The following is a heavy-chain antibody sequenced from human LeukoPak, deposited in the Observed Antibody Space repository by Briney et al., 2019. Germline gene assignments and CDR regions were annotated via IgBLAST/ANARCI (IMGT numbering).Heavy chain of an antibody. CDR1: GFTFSNYA. CDR3: ARGHDGNNWYFDL. CDR2: ISGSGDST. V-gene: IGHV3-23*01. Sequence: GGSLRLSCAASGFTFSNYAMSWVRQTPGKGLEWVSAISGSGDSTYYADSVEGRFTISRDNSKNTVYLQVNSLRAEDTAIYYCARGHDGNNWYFDLWGRGTLVTVSS. J-gene: IGHJ2*01. D-gene: IGHD4-23*01.